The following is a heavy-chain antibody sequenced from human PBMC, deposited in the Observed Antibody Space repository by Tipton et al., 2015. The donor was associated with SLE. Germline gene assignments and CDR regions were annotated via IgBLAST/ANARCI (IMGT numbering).Heavy chain of an antibody. V-gene: IGHV4-39*01. Sequence: TLSLTCTVSGGSITSNSDYWGWIRQPPGKGLEWIGDIYHSGSTFYNPSLKSRVTISEDTSKNQFSLKLSSVTAADTAVYYCARRTGGDFWSGIRGWFDPWGQGTLVTVSS. CDR3: ARRTGGDFWSGIRGWFDP. CDR1: GGSITSNSDY. D-gene: IGHD3-3*01. J-gene: IGHJ5*02. CDR2: IYHSGST.